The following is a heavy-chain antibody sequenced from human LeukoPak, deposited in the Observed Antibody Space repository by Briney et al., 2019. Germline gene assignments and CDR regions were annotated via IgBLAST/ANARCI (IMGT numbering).Heavy chain of an antibody. CDR2: IYYSGST. CDR3: ARNQENYYDSSGYYPGEFDY. J-gene: IGHJ4*02. Sequence: SETLSLTCTVSGGSISSSSYYWGWIRQPPGKGLEWIGSIYYSGSTYYNPSLKSRVTISVDTSKNQFSLKLSSVTAADTAVYYCARNQENYYDSSGYYPGEFDYWGQGTLVTVSS. CDR1: GGSISSSSYY. V-gene: IGHV4-39*01. D-gene: IGHD3-22*01.